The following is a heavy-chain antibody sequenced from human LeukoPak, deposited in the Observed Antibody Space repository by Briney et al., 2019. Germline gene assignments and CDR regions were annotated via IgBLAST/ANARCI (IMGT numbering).Heavy chain of an antibody. D-gene: IGHD6-19*01. V-gene: IGHV3-23*01. CDR3: PKYVPIVPIAVAALEY. CDR2: ISGSGGST. J-gene: IGHJ4*02. Sequence: HPGESLRLSCAASGSTFSSYAMSWVRQAPGNLLEWVSAISGSGGSTYYADSVKGRFTISRDNSKNPLYLQMNSLRAEDSAVYYCPKYVPIVPIAVAALEYLGQGTLVTGSS. CDR1: GSTFSSYA.